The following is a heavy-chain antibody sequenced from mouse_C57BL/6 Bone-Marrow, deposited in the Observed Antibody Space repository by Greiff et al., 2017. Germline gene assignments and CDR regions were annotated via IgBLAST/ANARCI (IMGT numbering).Heavy chain of an antibody. Sequence: VQLQQSGAELVRPGASVKLSCTASGFNFKDDYIHWAKQRPEQGLEWIGWLDPEIGDTEYASKFQGKATITSDTSSNTAYLQLSSLTSDDTAVYYCSSFDSIYFDFWGQGTPLTVAA. CDR3: SSFDSIYFDF. CDR2: LDPEIGDT. V-gene: IGHV14-4*01. J-gene: IGHJ2*01. CDR1: GFNFKDDY. D-gene: IGHD2-10*02.